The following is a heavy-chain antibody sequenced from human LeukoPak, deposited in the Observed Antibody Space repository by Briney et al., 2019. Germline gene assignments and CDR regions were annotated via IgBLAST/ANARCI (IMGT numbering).Heavy chain of an antibody. CDR3: ARSYDFWSGYFIPTDY. J-gene: IGHJ4*02. CDR2: ISAYNGNT. V-gene: IGHV1-18*01. D-gene: IGHD3-3*01. CDR1: GYTFTSYG. Sequence: ASVKVSCKASGYTFTSYGISWVRQAPGQGLEWMGWISAYNGNTNYAQKLQGRVTMTTDTSTSTAYMELRSLRSDDTAVYYCARSYDFWSGYFIPTDYWRQGTLVTVSS.